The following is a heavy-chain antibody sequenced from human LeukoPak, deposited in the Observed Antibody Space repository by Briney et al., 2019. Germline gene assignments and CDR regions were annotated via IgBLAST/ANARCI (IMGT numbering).Heavy chain of an antibody. D-gene: IGHD3-22*01. Sequence: ASVKVSCKASGYTFTGYYIHWVRQAPGQGLEWMGWISAYNGNTNYAQKLQGRVTMTTDTSTSTAYMELRSLRSDDTAVYYCTRAHYYYDSSGSYFDYWGQGTLVTVSS. CDR1: GYTFTGYY. V-gene: IGHV1-18*04. CDR2: ISAYNGNT. J-gene: IGHJ4*02. CDR3: TRAHYYYDSSGSYFDY.